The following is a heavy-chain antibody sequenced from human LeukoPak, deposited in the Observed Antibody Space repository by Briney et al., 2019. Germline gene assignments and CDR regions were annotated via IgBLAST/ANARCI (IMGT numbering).Heavy chain of an antibody. Sequence: SETLSLTCTVSGGSISSFYWSWIRQSSGKGLEWIGHIYYSGTTKYNPSLKSRVTMSVDTSKSQFSLKLSSVTAADTAVYYCARVIGYCSSTSCPGGFDPWGQGSLVTVSS. CDR1: GGSISSFY. V-gene: IGHV4-59*01. CDR3: ARVIGYCSSTSCPGGFDP. J-gene: IGHJ5*02. CDR2: IYYSGTT. D-gene: IGHD2-2*01.